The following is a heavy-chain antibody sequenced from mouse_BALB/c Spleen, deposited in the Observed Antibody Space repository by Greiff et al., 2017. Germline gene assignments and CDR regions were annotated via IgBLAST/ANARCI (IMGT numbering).Heavy chain of an antibody. CDR2: IYPGSGST. D-gene: IGHD2-14*01. CDR1: GYTFTSYW. J-gene: IGHJ3*01. CDR3: TRSKYRYGDAY. V-gene: IGHV1S22*01. Sequence: LQQPGSELVRPGASVKLSCKASGYTFTSYWMHWVKQRPGQGLEWIGNIYPGSGSTNYDEKFKSKATLTVDTSSSTAYMQLSSLTSEDSAVYYCTRSKYRYGDAYWGQGTLVTVSA.